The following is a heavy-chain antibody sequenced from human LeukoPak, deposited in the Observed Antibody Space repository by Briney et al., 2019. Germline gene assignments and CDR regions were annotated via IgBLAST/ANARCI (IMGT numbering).Heavy chain of an antibody. V-gene: IGHV3-53*01. D-gene: IGHD6-19*01. CDR2: IYSGGDT. CDR1: GFTFSNAW. J-gene: IGHJ5*02. CDR3: ARDWASSGWFDP. Sequence: GGSLRLSCAASGFTFSNAWMSWVRQAPGKGLEWVSVIYSGGDTYNADSVEGRFTISRDNSKNMVHLQMNSLRVEDTAVYYCARDWASSGWFDPWGQGTLITVSS.